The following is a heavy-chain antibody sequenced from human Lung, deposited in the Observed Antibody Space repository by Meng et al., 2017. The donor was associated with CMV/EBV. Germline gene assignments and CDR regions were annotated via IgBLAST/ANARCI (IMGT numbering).Heavy chain of an antibody. CDR2: ISYDGSNK. CDR3: AHGGGDC. CDR1: GFTFSSYA. Sequence: VQLGGSGGCWVQPGRSLRLSCAASGFTFSSYAMSWVRQAPGKGLEWVAVISYDGSNKYYADSVKGRFTISRDNSKNTLYLQMNSLRAEDTAVYYCAHGGGDCWGQGTLVTVSS. D-gene: IGHD2-15*01. V-gene: IGHV3-30-3*01. J-gene: IGHJ4*02.